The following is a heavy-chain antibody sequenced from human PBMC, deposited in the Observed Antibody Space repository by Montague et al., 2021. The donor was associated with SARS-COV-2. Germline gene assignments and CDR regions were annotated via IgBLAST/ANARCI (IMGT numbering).Heavy chain of an antibody. CDR2: INWSADKT. Sequence: SLRLSCAASGFKFDDSGMTWVRQAPGKGLEWVCDINWSADKTTYADSVKGRFTISRDNAQNSLFLQMNSLSAEDTALYYCARYYGGSFYGLDVWGQGTTVIVSS. CDR3: ARYYGGSFYGLDV. V-gene: IGHV3-20*04. J-gene: IGHJ6*02. D-gene: IGHD3-3*01. CDR1: GFKFDDSG.